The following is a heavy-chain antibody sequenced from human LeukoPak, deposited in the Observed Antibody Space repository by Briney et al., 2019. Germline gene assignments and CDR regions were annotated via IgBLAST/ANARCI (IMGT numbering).Heavy chain of an antibody. CDR1: GSDFSSHN. Sequence: GGSLRLSCAVSGSDFSSHNFHWVRQAPGKGLEWVSFISRNSRTTYYADSVKGRFTISRDDAKNLVYLQMNSLGAEDTAVYYCAKDYVGTIPDAFDIWGQGTMVTVSS. CDR3: AKDYVGTIPDAFDI. D-gene: IGHD1-26*01. CDR2: ISRNSRTT. V-gene: IGHV3-48*04. J-gene: IGHJ3*02.